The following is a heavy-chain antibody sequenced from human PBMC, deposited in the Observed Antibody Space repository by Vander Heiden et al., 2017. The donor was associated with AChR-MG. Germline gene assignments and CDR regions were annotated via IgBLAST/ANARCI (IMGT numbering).Heavy chain of an antibody. Sequence: QVQLVESGGGLVKPGGSLRLSCVASGFTFSDYYMSWIRQAPGKGLEWVAYISTSGDTIYHADSVKGRFSISRDDAKNSLYLQMNSLRAEDTAVYYCARDHLAWFRSVLDPWGQGTLVTVSS. CDR2: ISTSGDTI. V-gene: IGHV3-11*01. D-gene: IGHD3-3*01. CDR1: GFTFSDYY. J-gene: IGHJ5*02. CDR3: ARDHLAWFRSVLDP.